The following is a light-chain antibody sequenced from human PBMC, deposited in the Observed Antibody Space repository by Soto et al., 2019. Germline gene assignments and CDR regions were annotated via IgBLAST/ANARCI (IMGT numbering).Light chain of an antibody. CDR1: SSDVGGYNY. CDR3: CSYTSSSTLV. V-gene: IGLV2-14*01. J-gene: IGLJ2*01. Sequence: QSALTQPASVSGSPGQSITMSCTGTSSDVGGYNYVSWYQQHPGKAPKLMIYEVSNRPSGVSNRFSGSKSGNTASLTISGLQAEDEADYYCCSYTSSSTLVFGGGTKLTVL. CDR2: EVS.